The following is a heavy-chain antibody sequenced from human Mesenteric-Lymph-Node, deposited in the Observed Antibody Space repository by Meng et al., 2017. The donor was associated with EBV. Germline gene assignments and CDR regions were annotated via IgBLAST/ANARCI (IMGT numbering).Heavy chain of an antibody. Sequence: VHVVESGGGLVKAGGSLRRSCAASGFTFSTSRMSWVRQSPGKGLEWVSSISPDSSYIYYADSLKGRFTISRDNAKNSLYLQMNSLRAEDTAVYYCARDHLRPHYWGQGTLVTVSS. V-gene: IGHV3-21*01. CDR3: ARDHLRPHY. J-gene: IGHJ4*02. CDR2: ISPDSSYI. D-gene: IGHD6-25*01. CDR1: GFTFSTSR.